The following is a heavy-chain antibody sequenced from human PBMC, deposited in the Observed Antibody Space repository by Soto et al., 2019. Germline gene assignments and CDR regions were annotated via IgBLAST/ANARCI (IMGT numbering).Heavy chain of an antibody. CDR1: GNTFTYRY. CDR2: ITPFNGDV. J-gene: IGHJ4*02. V-gene: IGHV1-45*02. D-gene: IGHD3-16*01. CDR3: ASGGAGSGPFTWEITDH. Sequence: ASVKVSCKALGNTFTYRYLHWVRQAPGQALEWMGWITPFNGDVHYAQKFQERVTITRDRSINTAYMRMSSLRSEDTAMYYCASGGAGSGPFTWEITDHWGQGTLVTVYS.